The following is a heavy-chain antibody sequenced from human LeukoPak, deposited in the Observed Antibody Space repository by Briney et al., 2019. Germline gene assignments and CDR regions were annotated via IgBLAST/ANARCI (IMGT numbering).Heavy chain of an antibody. D-gene: IGHD3-10*01. CDR3: AREVGGSGCYYIGLSRWFDP. CDR2: IYYSGST. CDR1: GGSISSGDYY. Sequence: SETLSLTCTVSGGSISSGDYYWSWIRQPPGKGLEWIGYIYYSGSTYYNPSLKSRVTISVNTSKNQFSLKLSSVTAADTAVYYCAREVGGSGCYYIGLSRWFDPWGQGTLVTVSS. V-gene: IGHV4-30-4*01. J-gene: IGHJ5*02.